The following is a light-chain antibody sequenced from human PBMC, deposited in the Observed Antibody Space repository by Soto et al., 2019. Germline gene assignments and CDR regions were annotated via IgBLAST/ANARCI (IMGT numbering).Light chain of an antibody. CDR3: QQYYSNPRA. V-gene: IGKV3-20*01. Sequence: EVVLTQSPGTLSLSPGERATLSCRASQSVSSNYLSWFQQKPGQAPRLLIYAASSRATGIPDRFSGSGSGTDFTLTISNLQAEDVAVYYCQQYYSNPRAFGQGTKVDIK. CDR2: AAS. CDR1: QSVSSNY. J-gene: IGKJ1*01.